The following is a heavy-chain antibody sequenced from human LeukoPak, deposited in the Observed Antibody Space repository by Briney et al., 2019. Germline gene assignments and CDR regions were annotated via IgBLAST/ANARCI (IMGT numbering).Heavy chain of an antibody. Sequence: PGRSLRLSCAASGFTFSSYAMHWVRQAPGKGLEWVAVISYDGSNKYYADSVKGRFTISRDNSKNTLYLQMNSLRAEDTAVYYCAGAKYSNYYYYYGMDVWGQGTTVTVSS. D-gene: IGHD4-11*01. CDR3: AGAKYSNYYYYYGMDV. J-gene: IGHJ6*02. CDR1: GFTFSSYA. V-gene: IGHV3-30-3*01. CDR2: ISYDGSNK.